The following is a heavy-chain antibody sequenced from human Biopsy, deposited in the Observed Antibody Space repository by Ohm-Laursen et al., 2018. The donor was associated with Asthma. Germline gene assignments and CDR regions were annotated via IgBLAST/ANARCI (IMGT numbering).Heavy chain of an antibody. CDR3: ARGDSSNWSHYYFDY. CDR2: ITGSGGFT. CDR1: GFTFTDYW. V-gene: IGHV3-23*01. J-gene: IGHJ4*02. Sequence: SLRLSCAASGFTFTDYWMHWVRQAPGKGLEWVSSITGSGGFTYYADSVKGRFTISRDKSENTLYLQMNSLRAEDTAVYYCARGDSSNWSHYYFDYWGQGTLVTVSS. D-gene: IGHD3-22*01.